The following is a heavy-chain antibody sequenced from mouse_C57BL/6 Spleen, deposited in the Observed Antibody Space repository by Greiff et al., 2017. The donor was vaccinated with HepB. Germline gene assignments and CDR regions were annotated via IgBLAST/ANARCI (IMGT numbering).Heavy chain of an antibody. CDR1: GYSFTSYY. Sequence: QVQLQQSGPELVKPGASVKISCKASGYSFTSYYIHWVKQRPGQGLEWIGWIYPGSGNTKYNEKFKGKATLTADKSSSTAYMQLSSLTSEDSAVYYSAGSQMDYWGQGTSVTVSS. CDR2: IYPGSGNT. J-gene: IGHJ4*01. CDR3: AGSQMDY. V-gene: IGHV1-66*01.